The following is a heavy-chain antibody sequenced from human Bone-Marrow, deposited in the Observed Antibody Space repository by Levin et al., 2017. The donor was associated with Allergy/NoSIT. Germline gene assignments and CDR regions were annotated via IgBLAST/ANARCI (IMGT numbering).Heavy chain of an antibody. J-gene: IGHJ4*02. CDR1: GFTLTSHA. D-gene: IGHD4/OR15-4a*01. Sequence: GESLKISCTAFGFTLTSHAMHWVRQAPGKGLEWVALISFDGSETYYADSVKGRFTISRDKSKNTLFLQMNSLRSEDTAVYYCARKGYGGDQGLDYWGQGSPVTVSS. CDR3: ARKGYGGDQGLDY. V-gene: IGHV3-30*14. CDR2: ISFDGSET.